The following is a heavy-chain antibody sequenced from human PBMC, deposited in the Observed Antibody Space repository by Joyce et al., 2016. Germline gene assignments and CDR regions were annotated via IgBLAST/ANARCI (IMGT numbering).Heavy chain of an antibody. CDR2: ISHDAERQ. V-gene: IGHV3-30*18. D-gene: IGHD1-1*01. Sequence: QFQLVESGGRVVQPGRSLRLSCRASGFAFNSFASHWVRQAPGKGLEWVAVISHDAERQFYGESSKGRFTISRDNYKNTLDLQMNSLRVEDTAVYYCAKGALADQLLPPADLWGQGTLVTVSS. CDR3: AKGALADQLLPPADL. J-gene: IGHJ1*01. CDR1: GFAFNSFA.